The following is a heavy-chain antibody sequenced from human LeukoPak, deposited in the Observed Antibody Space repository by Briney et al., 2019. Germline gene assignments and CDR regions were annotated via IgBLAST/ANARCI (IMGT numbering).Heavy chain of an antibody. D-gene: IGHD1-26*01. CDR2: ISPNSGGT. V-gene: IGHV1-2*02. CDR3: ARESGSYPADFDY. Sequence: APVKVSCKASGYSFSGHYMHWVRQAPGQGPEWMGWISPNSGGTNYAQKFQGRVTMTGDTSISTAYMELSSLRSDDTAVYYCARESGSYPADFDYWGQGTLVTVSS. J-gene: IGHJ4*02. CDR1: GYSFSGHY.